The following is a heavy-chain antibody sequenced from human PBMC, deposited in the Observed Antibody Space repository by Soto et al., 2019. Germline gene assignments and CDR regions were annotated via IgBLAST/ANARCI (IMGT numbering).Heavy chain of an antibody. CDR3: ARGRNYDFWSGFKYGMDV. V-gene: IGHV1-3*01. CDR2: INAGNGNT. Sequence: GASVKVSCKASGYTFTSYAMHWVRQAPGQRLEWMGWINAGNGNTKYSQKFQGRVTITRDTSASTAYMELSSLRSEDTAVYYCARGRNYDFWSGFKYGMDVWGQGTTVTVSS. J-gene: IGHJ6*02. CDR1: GYTFTSYA. D-gene: IGHD3-3*01.